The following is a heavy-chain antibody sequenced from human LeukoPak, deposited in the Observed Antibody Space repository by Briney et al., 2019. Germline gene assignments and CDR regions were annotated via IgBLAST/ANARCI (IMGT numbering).Heavy chain of an antibody. Sequence: ASVEVSCKASAHTFTVYYMHWVRQAPGQGLEWMEWINPNTGATNYAQKFQGRVTMTRDTSLSTAYMKLSSLRSDDTAVYYCARLGSSDIWGQGTMVTVSS. CDR2: INPNTGAT. J-gene: IGHJ3*02. CDR1: AHTFTVYY. V-gene: IGHV1-2*02. CDR3: ARLGSSDI. D-gene: IGHD3-16*01.